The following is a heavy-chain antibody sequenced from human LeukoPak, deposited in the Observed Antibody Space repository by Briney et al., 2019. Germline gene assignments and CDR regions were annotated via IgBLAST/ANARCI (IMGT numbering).Heavy chain of an antibody. CDR2: IYSGGST. Sequence: GGSLRLSCAAPGFTVSSNYMSWVRQAPGKGLEWVSVIYSGGSTYYADSVKGRFTISRDNSKNTLYLQMNSLRAEDTAVYYCARADYGDYGYYYGMDVWGQGTTVTVSS. V-gene: IGHV3-66*01. J-gene: IGHJ6*02. CDR3: ARADYGDYGYYYGMDV. CDR1: GFTVSSNY. D-gene: IGHD4-17*01.